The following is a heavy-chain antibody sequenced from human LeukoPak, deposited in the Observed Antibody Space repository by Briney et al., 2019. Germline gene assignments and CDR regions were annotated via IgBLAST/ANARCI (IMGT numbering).Heavy chain of an antibody. V-gene: IGHV3-48*03. J-gene: IGHJ5*02. CDR3: AKSWPLRLWGFDP. Sequence: GGSLTLSCEDSGFTFRSYEMNWVRQAPGKGLEWIAYLSSSGSAFSYADSVKGRFTIARDNSKNTLYLQMNSLRAEDTAVYYCAKSWPLRLWGFDPWGQGTLVTVSS. CDR2: LSSSGSAF. D-gene: IGHD1-26*01. CDR1: GFTFRSYE.